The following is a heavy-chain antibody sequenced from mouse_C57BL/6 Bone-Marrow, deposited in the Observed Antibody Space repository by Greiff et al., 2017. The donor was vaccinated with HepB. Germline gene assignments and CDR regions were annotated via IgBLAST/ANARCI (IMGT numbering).Heavy chain of an antibody. CDR1: GFTFSSYA. J-gene: IGHJ1*03. V-gene: IGHV5-4*03. Sequence: EVKLMESGGGLVKPGGSLKLSCAASGFTFSSYAMSWVRQTPEKRLEWVATISDGGSYTYYPDNVKGRFTISRDNAKNNLYLQMSHLKSEDTAMYYCASTVVGYFDGWGTGTTVTVSS. CDR2: ISDGGSYT. D-gene: IGHD1-1*01. CDR3: ASTVVGYFDG.